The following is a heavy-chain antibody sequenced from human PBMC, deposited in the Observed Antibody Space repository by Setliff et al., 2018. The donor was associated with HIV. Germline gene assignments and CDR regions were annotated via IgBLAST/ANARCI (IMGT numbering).Heavy chain of an antibody. D-gene: IGHD1-26*01. Sequence: ASVKVSCKASGYTFTTYAMNWVRQAPGQGLEWMGWMNTNSGNTGYAQKFQVRVTMTRNTSISTAYMELSSLRSDDTAIYYCARGHSHGYGYSGSYGPFDIWGQGTMVT. V-gene: IGHV1-8*02. CDR3: ARGHSHGYGYSGSYGPFDI. J-gene: IGHJ3*02. CDR1: GYTFTTYA. CDR2: MNTNSGNT.